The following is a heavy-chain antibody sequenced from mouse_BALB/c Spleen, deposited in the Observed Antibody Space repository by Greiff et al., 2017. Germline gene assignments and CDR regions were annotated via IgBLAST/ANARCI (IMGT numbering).Heavy chain of an antibody. Sequence: EVQRVESGGGLVKPGGSLKLSCAASGFTFSSYAMSWVRQTPEKRLEWVATISSGGSYTYYPDSVKGRFTISRDNAKNTLYLQMSSLRSEDTAMYYCARDGYYGYKYFDVWGAGTTVTVSS. CDR2: ISSGGSYT. CDR1: GFTFSSYA. V-gene: IGHV5-9-3*01. CDR3: ARDGYYGYKYFDV. J-gene: IGHJ1*01. D-gene: IGHD1-2*01.